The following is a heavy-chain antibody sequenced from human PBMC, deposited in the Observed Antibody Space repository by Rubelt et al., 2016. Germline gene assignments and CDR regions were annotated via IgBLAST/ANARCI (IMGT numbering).Heavy chain of an antibody. V-gene: IGHV4-59*12. CDR2: IYYSGST. CDR3: ARDYPGNKRIAAAGTSVYFDY. CDR1: GGSISSYY. J-gene: IGHJ4*02. D-gene: IGHD6-13*01. Sequence: QVQLQESGPGLVKPSETLSLTCTVSGGSISSYYWSWIRQPAGKGLEWIGYIYYSGSTYYNPSLKSRVTISVDTSKNQFSLKLSSVTAADTVVYYCARDYPGNKRIAAAGTSVYFDYWGQGTLVTVSS.